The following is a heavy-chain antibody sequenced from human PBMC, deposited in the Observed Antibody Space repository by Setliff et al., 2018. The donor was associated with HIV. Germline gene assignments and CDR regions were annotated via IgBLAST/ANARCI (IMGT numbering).Heavy chain of an antibody. D-gene: IGHD2-15*01. Sequence: SETLSLTCAVSGGSISSYYWSWIRQPPGKGLEWIGYIYYSGSTNYNPSLKSRVTISIDTSKNQFSLKLTSLTAADTAVYYCARERIDAFDIWGQGTMVTVSS. V-gene: IGHV4-59*12. CDR2: IYYSGST. CDR3: ARERIDAFDI. J-gene: IGHJ3*02. CDR1: GGSISSYY.